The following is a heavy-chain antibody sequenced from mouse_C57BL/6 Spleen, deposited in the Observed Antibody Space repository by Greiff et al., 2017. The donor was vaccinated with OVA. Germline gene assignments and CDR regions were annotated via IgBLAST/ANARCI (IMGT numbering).Heavy chain of an antibody. Sequence: EVQRVESGGGLVKPGGSLKLSCAASGFTFSDYGMHWVRQAPEKGLEWVAYISSGSSTLYYADTVKGRFTISRDNAKNTLFLQMTSLRSEDTAMYYCAREDYGSRGAMDYWGQGTSVTVSS. V-gene: IGHV5-17*01. CDR1: GFTFSDYG. D-gene: IGHD1-1*01. CDR3: AREDYGSRGAMDY. CDR2: ISSGSSTL. J-gene: IGHJ4*01.